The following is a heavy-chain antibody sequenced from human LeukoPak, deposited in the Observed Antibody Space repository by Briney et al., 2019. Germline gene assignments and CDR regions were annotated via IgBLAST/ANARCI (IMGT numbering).Heavy chain of an antibody. J-gene: IGHJ4*02. CDR1: GFTFSSYS. CDR2: ISSSSSYI. V-gene: IGHV3-21*01. Sequence: GGSLRLSCAASGFTFSSYSMNWVRQAPGKGLEWVSSISSSSSYIYYTDSVKGRFTISRDNAKNSLYLQMNSLRAEDTAVYYCARGERGLYCSSTSCYPVLGGQGTLVTVSS. D-gene: IGHD2-2*01. CDR3: ARGERGLYCSSTSCYPVL.